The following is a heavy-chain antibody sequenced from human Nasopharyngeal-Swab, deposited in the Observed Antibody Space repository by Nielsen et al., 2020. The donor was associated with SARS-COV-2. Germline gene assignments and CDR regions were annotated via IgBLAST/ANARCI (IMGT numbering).Heavy chain of an antibody. J-gene: IGHJ5*02. CDR1: GFTFSSYW. CDR3: ARDPIVVVVAATGWFDP. V-gene: IGHV3-74*01. CDR2: INSDGSST. D-gene: IGHD2-15*01. Sequence: GESLKISCAASGFTFSSYWMHWVRQAPGKGLVWVSRINSDGSSTSYADSVKGRFTTSRDNAKNTLYLQMNSLRAEDTAVYYCARDPIVVVVAATGWFDPWDQGTLVTVSS.